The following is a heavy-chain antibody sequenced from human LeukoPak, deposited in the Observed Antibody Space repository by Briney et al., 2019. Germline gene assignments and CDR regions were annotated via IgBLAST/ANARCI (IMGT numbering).Heavy chain of an antibody. D-gene: IGHD3-16*01. J-gene: IGHJ4*02. CDR1: GGSISTYY. CDR3: ARHGGQYDFDY. CDR2: IYNSGLA. V-gene: IGHV4-59*08. Sequence: PSETLSLTCTVSGGSISTYYWNWIRQPPGKELEWIGYIYNSGLANYNPSLKSRVTISVDASRNQFSLNLNSVTAADAAIYYCARHGGQYDFDYWGQGTLVTVSS.